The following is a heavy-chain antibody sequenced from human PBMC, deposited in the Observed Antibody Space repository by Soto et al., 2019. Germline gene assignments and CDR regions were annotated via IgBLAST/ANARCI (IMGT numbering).Heavy chain of an antibody. Sequence: ASVKVSCKASGYTFTGYAMHWVRQAPGQRLEWMGWINPNSGGTNYAQKFQGWVTITRDTSASTAYMELSSLRSEDTAVYYCARSIVVVTALDYWGQGTLVTVSS. D-gene: IGHD2-21*02. J-gene: IGHJ4*02. CDR1: GYTFTGYA. V-gene: IGHV1-3*01. CDR3: ARSIVVVTALDY. CDR2: INPNSGGT.